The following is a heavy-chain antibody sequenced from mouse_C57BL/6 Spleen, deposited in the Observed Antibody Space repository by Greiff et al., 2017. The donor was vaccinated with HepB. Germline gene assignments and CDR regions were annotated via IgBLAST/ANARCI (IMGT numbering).Heavy chain of an antibody. D-gene: IGHD3-2*02. Sequence: VMLVESGPELVKPGASVKISCKASGYAFSSSWMNWVKQRPGKGLEWIGRIYPGDGDTNYNGKFRGKATLTADKSSSTAYMQLSSLTSEDSAVYFCARSSSGYDYFDYWGQGTTLTVSS. V-gene: IGHV1-82*01. CDR2: IYPGDGDT. CDR3: ARSSSGYDYFDY. CDR1: GYAFSSSW. J-gene: IGHJ2*01.